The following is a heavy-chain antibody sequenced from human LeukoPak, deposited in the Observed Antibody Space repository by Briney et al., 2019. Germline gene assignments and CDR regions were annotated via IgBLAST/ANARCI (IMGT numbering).Heavy chain of an antibody. CDR3: AEGAKSGLHY. J-gene: IGHJ4*02. V-gene: IGHV1-18*01. Sequence: GAAVKVSCKASGYDFISYGFTWVRQAPGRGVEWMGWISAYNGNTNYAPSLQARVSMTTDASASTVSIEVRSLTPDDTAVYYCAEGAKSGLHYWGQGTLVTVSS. CDR2: ISAYNGNT. CDR1: GYDFISYG. D-gene: IGHD6-25*01.